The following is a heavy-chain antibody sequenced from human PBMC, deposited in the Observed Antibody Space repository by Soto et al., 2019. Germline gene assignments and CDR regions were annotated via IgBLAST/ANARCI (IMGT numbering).Heavy chain of an antibody. J-gene: IGHJ4*02. V-gene: IGHV1-18*01. D-gene: IGHD2-21*02. Sequence: GASVKVSCKVSGYRFTTYGINWVRQAPGQGLEWVGWFNPDNQNTNYAQKFQDRVSLTTGSSTNTAYMELRDLRSDDTAVYYCARVRLGDPFDFWGQGSLVTVSS. CDR3: ARVRLGDPFDF. CDR1: GYRFTTYG. CDR2: FNPDNQNT.